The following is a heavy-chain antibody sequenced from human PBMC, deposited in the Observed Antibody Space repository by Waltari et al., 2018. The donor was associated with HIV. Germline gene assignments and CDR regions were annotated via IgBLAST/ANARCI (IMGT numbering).Heavy chain of an antibody. Sequence: QVQLQESGPGLVKPWETLSLTCNVHGDSLTSNYCNWIRQTPGKELEWLGYISYSGSTKYSPAFKSRLSVSIVSSKSQFSLKLRSVTAADTAVYYCARGRRWVQFHGHYYFDYWGQGILVTVSS. V-gene: IGHV4-59*01. J-gene: IGHJ4*02. CDR1: GDSLTSNY. CDR3: ARGRRWVQFHGHYYFDY. CDR2: ISYSGST. D-gene: IGHD3-10*01.